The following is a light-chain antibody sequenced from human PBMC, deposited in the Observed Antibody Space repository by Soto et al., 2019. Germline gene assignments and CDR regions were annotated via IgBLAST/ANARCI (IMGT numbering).Light chain of an antibody. V-gene: IGKV1-5*03. CDR3: QQYHIYSGT. Sequence: DIQMTQSPSTLSASVGDRVTITCRASQTIDSWLAWYQQRPGKPPNLLIYKASTLASGVPSRFSGSGSGTEFTLTINSLQPDDFATYYCQQYHIYSGTFGQGTNVDI. J-gene: IGKJ1*01. CDR1: QTIDSW. CDR2: KAS.